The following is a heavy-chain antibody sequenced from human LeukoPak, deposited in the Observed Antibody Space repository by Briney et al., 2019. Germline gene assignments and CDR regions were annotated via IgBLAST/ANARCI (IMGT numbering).Heavy chain of an antibody. CDR3: AKNPSPYSSSPPL. CDR1: GFTFSSYA. D-gene: IGHD6-6*01. J-gene: IGHJ1*01. V-gene: IGHV3-23*01. CDR2: ISGSGGST. Sequence: GGSLRLSCAASGFTFSSYAMSWVRQAPGKGLEWVSAISGSGGSTYYADSVKGRFTISRDKSKNTLYLQMSSLRAEDTAVYYCAKNPSPYSSSPPLWGQGTLVTVSS.